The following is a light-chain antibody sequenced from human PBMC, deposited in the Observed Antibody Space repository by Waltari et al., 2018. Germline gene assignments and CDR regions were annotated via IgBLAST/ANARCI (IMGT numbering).Light chain of an antibody. Sequence: SYELTQPPSVSVSPGQTASITCSGDDLGTKYACWYQPKPGQSPGLVIYQDNKRPSGIPGRFSASKSGNTATLTISGTQAMDEADYYCQAWDSSTVVFGGGTKLTVL. CDR2: QDN. CDR3: QAWDSSTVV. V-gene: IGLV3-1*01. CDR1: DLGTKY. J-gene: IGLJ3*02.